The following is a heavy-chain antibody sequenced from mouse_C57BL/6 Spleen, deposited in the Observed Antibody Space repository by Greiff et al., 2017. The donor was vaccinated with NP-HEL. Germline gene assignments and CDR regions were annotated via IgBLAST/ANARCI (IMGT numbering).Heavy chain of an antibody. V-gene: IGHV1-69*01. CDR1: GYTFTSYW. D-gene: IGHD1-1*01. CDR3: ARSFYYGSSPDY. Sequence: QVQLQQPGAELVMPGASVKLSCKASGYTFTSYWMHWVKQRPGQGLEWIGEIDPSDSYTNYNQKFKGKSPLTVDKSSSTAYLQLSSLTSGDSAVYYCARSFYYGSSPDYGGQGTTLTVSS. CDR2: IDPSDSYT. J-gene: IGHJ2*01.